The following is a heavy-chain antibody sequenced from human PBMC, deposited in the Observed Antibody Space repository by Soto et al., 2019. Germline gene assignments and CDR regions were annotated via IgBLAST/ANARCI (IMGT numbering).Heavy chain of an antibody. CDR3: ARGSYVDY. J-gene: IGHJ4*02. Sequence: QVHLVQSGAEVKKPGASVKVSCKGSGYIFTTYGITWVRQAPGQGLEWMGWISAHNGNTNYAQKLQGRVTVTRDTPTSTAYMELRNLRSDDTAVYYCARGSYVDYWGQGALVTVSS. CDR2: ISAHNGNT. CDR1: GYIFTTYG. V-gene: IGHV1-18*01. D-gene: IGHD3-10*01.